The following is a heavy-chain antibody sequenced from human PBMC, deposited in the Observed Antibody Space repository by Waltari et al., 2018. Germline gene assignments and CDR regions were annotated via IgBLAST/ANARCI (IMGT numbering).Heavy chain of an antibody. J-gene: IGHJ6*03. Sequence: QVQLQQSGPGLVKPSQTLSLTCAISGDSVSSNSAAWNWIRQSPSRGLEWLGRTYYRSKWYNDYAVSVKSRITINPDTSKNHFSLQLNSLTPEDTAVYYCARSRRQLVYNYYYYMDVWGKGTTVTISS. CDR2: TYYRSKWYN. D-gene: IGHD6-6*01. CDR3: ARSRRQLVYNYYYYMDV. V-gene: IGHV6-1*01. CDR1: GDSVSSNSAA.